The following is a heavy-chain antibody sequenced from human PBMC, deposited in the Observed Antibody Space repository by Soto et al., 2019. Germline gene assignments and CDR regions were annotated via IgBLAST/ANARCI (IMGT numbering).Heavy chain of an antibody. V-gene: IGHV3-7*01. D-gene: IGHD5-18*01. Sequence: GAALRLSCAASGFGVGGKTMYWVRQAPGRGLEWVAIIAPDGSQIYYVDSVKGRFTISRDNAKNSLYPQMDSLRAEDTAVYYCASDSGYSYGSELFVDWGQGTLVTVSS. J-gene: IGHJ4*01. CDR3: ASDSGYSYGSELFVD. CDR1: GFGVGGKT. CDR2: IAPDGSQI.